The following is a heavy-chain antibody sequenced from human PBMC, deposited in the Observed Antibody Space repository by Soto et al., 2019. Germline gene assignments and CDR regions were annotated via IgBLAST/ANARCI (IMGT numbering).Heavy chain of an antibody. Sequence: GGSLRLSCAASGFSVSDTYMSWVRQAPGKGPEWVSVIYTGGSTYYAVSVKGRFTISRDNSKNRVYLQMNGLRAEDTAVYYCAQSSGPPYYNGLDVWGQGTTVTVSS. CDR1: GFSVSDTY. V-gene: IGHV3-53*01. CDR2: IYTGGST. CDR3: AQSSGPPYYNGLDV. J-gene: IGHJ6*02. D-gene: IGHD1-26*01.